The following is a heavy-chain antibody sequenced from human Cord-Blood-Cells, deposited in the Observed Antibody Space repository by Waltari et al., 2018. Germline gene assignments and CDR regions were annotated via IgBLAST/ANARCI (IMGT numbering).Heavy chain of an antibody. J-gene: IGHJ4*02. Sequence: QVQLQQWGAGLLKPSETLSLTCAVYGGSFSGYYWSWIRQPPGKGLEWIGEINHSGSTNYNPSLKSRVTISVDTSKNQFSLKLSSVTAADTAVYYCARGAKAARVGSLDYWGQGTLVTVSS. CDR2: INHSGST. V-gene: IGHV4-34*01. CDR3: ARGAKAARVGSLDY. CDR1: GGSFSGYY. D-gene: IGHD3-10*01.